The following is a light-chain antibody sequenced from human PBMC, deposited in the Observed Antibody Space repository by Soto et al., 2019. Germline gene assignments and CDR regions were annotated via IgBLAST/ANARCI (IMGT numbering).Light chain of an antibody. V-gene: IGKV3-20*01. CDR1: QSVNAY. J-gene: IGKJ1*01. CDR3: QQYGSSPWT. Sequence: VLTQSPVTLSLSPGERATLSCRASQSVNAYLAWYQQKPGQAPRLLIYDASVRATGIPARFSGSGSGTDFTLTISRLEPEDFAVYYCQQYGSSPWTFGQGTKVDNK. CDR2: DAS.